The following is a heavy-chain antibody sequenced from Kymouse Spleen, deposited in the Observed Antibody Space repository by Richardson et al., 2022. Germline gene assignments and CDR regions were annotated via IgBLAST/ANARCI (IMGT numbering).Heavy chain of an antibody. V-gene: IGHV4-31*03. D-gene: IGHD2-15*01. CDR2: IYYSGST. Sequence: QVQLQESGPGLVKPSQTLSLTCTVSGGSISSGGYYWSWIRQHPGKGLEWIGYIYYSGSTYYNPSLKSRVTISVDTSKNQFSLKLSSVTAADTAVYYCARWGCSGGSCYELVFDYWGQGTLVTVSS. CDR1: GGSISSGGYY. J-gene: IGHJ4*02. CDR3: ARWGCSGGSCYELVFDY.